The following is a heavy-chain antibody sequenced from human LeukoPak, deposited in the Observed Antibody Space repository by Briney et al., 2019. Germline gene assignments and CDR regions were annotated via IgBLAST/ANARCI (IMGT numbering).Heavy chain of an antibody. CDR3: ARGHSIWFGELRRWPKGFDP. J-gene: IGHJ5*02. CDR2: MNPNSGNT. D-gene: IGHD3-10*01. Sequence: GASVKVSCKASGYTFTSYDINWVRQATGQGLEWMGWMNPNSGNTGYAQKFQGRVTMTRNTSISTAYMELSSLRSEDTAVYYCARGHSIWFGELRRWPKGFDPWGQGTLVTVSS. V-gene: IGHV1-8*01. CDR1: GYTFTSYD.